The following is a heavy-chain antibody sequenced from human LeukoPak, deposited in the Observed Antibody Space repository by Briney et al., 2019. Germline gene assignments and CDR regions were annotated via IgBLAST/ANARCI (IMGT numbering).Heavy chain of an antibody. CDR3: ARVGHPGAFDI. CDR2: ITPSDGGT. J-gene: IGHJ3*02. CDR1: GYSFTTYW. Sequence: KISCKGSGYSFTTYWIGWVRQAPGQGLEWMGIITPSDGGTSYAQRFQGRVTMTRDTSASTVHMELSSLRSEDTAVYYCARVGHPGAFDIWGQGTMVTVSS. V-gene: IGHV1-46*01.